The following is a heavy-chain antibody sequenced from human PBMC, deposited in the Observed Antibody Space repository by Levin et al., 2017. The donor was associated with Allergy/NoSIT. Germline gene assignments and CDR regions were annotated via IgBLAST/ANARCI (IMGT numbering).Heavy chain of an antibody. CDR1: GFTASSNF. CDR2: IYSDGRT. Sequence: GGSLRLSCAASGFTASSNFMSWVRQAPGKGLEWVSVIYSDGRTYYTDSVKGRFTISSDNSKNTLYLQMNSLRAEDTAVYYCMKDWGPNKIHISLDVWGQGTTVTVSS. CDR3: MKDWGPNKIHISLDV. D-gene: IGHD1/OR15-1a*01. J-gene: IGHJ6*02. V-gene: IGHV3-66*01.